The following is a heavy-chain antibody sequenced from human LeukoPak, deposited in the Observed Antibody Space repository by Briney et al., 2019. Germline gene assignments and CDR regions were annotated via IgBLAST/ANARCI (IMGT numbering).Heavy chain of an antibody. CDR1: GGSISSNSNY. V-gene: IGHV4-39*01. D-gene: IGHD2-21*01. J-gene: IGHJ4*02. Sequence: SETLSLTCTVSGGSISSNSNYWAWIRQPPGRGLEWIGSISYGGSTYYSPSLESRVTISVDTSKNQFSPRLSSVTAADTAVYYCARQALWFFDHWGQGTLVTVSS. CDR2: ISYGGST. CDR3: ARQALWFFDH.